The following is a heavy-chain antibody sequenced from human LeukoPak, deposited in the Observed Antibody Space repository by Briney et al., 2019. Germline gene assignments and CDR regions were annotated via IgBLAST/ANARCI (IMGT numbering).Heavy chain of an antibody. CDR1: GYTFTSYG. CDR3: ASDREEGSYCDY. CDR2: IIPIFGTA. V-gene: IGHV1-69*13. D-gene: IGHD3-10*01. J-gene: IGHJ4*02. Sequence: ASVTVSCKASGYTFTSYGISWVRQAPGQGLEWMGGIIPIFGTANYAQKFQGRVTITADESTSTAYMELSSLRSEDTAVYYCASDREEGSYCDYWGQGTLVTVSS.